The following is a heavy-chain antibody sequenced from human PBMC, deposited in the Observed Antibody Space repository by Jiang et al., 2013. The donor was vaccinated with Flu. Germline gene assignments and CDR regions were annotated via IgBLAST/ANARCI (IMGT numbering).Heavy chain of an antibody. Sequence: QLVESGAEVKKPGSSVKVSCKASGGTFSISAISWVRQAPGQGLEWLGGIIPIFGTPNYAQKFQGRVTITADKSTSTVYMALSSLRSEDTAVYYCTRGPDTSGYYYFYWGQGTLVTVSS. V-gene: IGHV1-69*06. CDR2: IIPIFGTP. CDR3: TRGPDTSGYYYFY. CDR1: GGTFSISA. J-gene: IGHJ4*02. D-gene: IGHD3-22*01.